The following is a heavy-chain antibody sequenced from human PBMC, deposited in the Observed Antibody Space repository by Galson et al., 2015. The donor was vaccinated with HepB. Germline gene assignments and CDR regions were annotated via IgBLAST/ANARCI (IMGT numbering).Heavy chain of an antibody. CDR1: GFTVSSNY. CDR2: IYSGGST. J-gene: IGHJ4*02. CDR3: ARIAPGIRRDYFDY. D-gene: IGHD3-10*01. Sequence: SLRLSCAASGFTVSSNYMSWVRQAPGKGLEWVSVIYSGGSTYYADSVKGRFTISRDNSKNTLYLQMNSLRAEDTAVYYCARIAPGIRRDYFDYWGQGTLVTVSS. V-gene: IGHV3-53*01.